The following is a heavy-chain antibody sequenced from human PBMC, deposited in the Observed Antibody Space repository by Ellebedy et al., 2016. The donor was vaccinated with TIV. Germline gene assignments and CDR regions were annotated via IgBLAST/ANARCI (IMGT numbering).Heavy chain of an antibody. D-gene: IGHD3-22*01. J-gene: IGHJ4*02. Sequence: AASVKVSCKASGYTFTSYAMHWVRQAPGPRLEWMGWINAGNGNTKYSQNFQGRVTITRDTSASTAYMELSSLRSEDTAVYYCARMDYDSSGYPDYWGQGTLVTVSS. CDR2: INAGNGNT. CDR1: GYTFTSYA. V-gene: IGHV1-3*01. CDR3: ARMDYDSSGYPDY.